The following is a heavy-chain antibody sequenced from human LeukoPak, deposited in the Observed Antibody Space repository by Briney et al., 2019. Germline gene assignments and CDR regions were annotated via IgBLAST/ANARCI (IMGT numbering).Heavy chain of an antibody. CDR2: INHSGST. D-gene: IGHD3-22*01. Sequence: SETLSLTCAVYGGSFSGYYWSWIRQPPGKGLEWIGEINHSGSTNYNPSLKSRVTISVDTSKNQFSLKLSSVTAADTAVYYCARGQDYYDSSGYFLPFDYWGQGALVTVSS. J-gene: IGHJ4*02. CDR1: GGSFSGYY. V-gene: IGHV4-34*01. CDR3: ARGQDYYDSSGYFLPFDY.